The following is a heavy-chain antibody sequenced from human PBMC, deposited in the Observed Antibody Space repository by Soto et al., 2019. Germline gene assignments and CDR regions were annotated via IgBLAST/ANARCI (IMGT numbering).Heavy chain of an antibody. Sequence: PGGSLRLSCAASGYSFRNRNMHWVRQAPGKGLEWVSGFTGGEGSTYYADSVKGRFTISRDNFKNTLYLQMNSLSAEDTAVYYCAKALYIGTYQAFDSWGQGTLVTVSS. J-gene: IGHJ4*02. CDR2: FTGGEGST. V-gene: IGHV3-23*01. D-gene: IGHD2-2*01. CDR3: AKALYIGTYQAFDS. CDR1: GYSFRNRN.